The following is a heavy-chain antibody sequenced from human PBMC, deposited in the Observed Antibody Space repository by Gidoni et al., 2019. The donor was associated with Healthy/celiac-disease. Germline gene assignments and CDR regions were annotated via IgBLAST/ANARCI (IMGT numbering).Heavy chain of an antibody. CDR1: GYTFTSYG. CDR3: ARDRRYDFWRGYIKFPHGMDV. CDR2: ISAYNGNT. V-gene: IGHV1-18*01. Sequence: QVQLVQSGAEVKKPGASVNVSCKASGYTFTSYGISWVRQAPGQGLEWMGWISAYNGNTNYAQKLQGRVTMTTDTSTSTAYMELRSLRSDDTAVYYCARDRRYDFWRGYIKFPHGMDVWGQGTTVTVSS. J-gene: IGHJ6*01. D-gene: IGHD3-3*01.